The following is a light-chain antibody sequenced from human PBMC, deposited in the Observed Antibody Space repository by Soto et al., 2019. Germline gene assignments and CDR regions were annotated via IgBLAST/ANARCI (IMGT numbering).Light chain of an antibody. CDR2: EAS. CDR3: QQYNGYWT. J-gene: IGKJ1*01. V-gene: IGKV1-5*03. Sequence: DIPMTQSPSTLSASVGDRVTITCRASQSISGSLAWYQQKPGKAPKLLIYEASNLKSGVPSRFSGSGSGTEYTLTISSRQPDDSASYYCQQYNGYWTFGQGTRVEIK. CDR1: QSISGS.